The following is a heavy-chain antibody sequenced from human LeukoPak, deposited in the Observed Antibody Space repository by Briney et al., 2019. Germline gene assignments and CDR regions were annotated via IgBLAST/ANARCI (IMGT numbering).Heavy chain of an antibody. CDR1: GFTFSGYE. D-gene: IGHD6-19*01. CDR3: AREYIIGWFNY. Sequence: GGSLRLSCAASGFTFSGYEIHWVRQAAGKGLEWISDIRPGDGATYYADPVNGRFIISRDNTNNSLFLQLKRLRAEDTAIYYCAREYIIGWFNYWGEGTLVTVSS. J-gene: IGHJ4*02. V-gene: IGHV3-48*03. CDR2: IRPGDGAT.